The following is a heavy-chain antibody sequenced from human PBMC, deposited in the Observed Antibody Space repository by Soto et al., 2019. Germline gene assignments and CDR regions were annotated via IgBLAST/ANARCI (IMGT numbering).Heavy chain of an antibody. CDR3: ARERYQVISDGMDV. D-gene: IGHD2-2*01. J-gene: IGHJ6*02. V-gene: IGHV1-2*02. CDR2: INPQTGGT. Sequence: QVQLVQSGAEVKTPGASVRVSCKASGYTFIGYYIHWVREAPGQGLEWMGWINPQTGGTSYAQKFQGRVTLSRDTSINTAYLELSRLRFDDAAVYFCARERYQVISDGMDVWGQGTTVTVSS. CDR1: GYTFIGYY.